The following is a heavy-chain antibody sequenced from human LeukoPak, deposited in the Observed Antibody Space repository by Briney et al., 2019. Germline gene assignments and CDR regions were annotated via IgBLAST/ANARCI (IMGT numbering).Heavy chain of an antibody. V-gene: IGHV3-30*18. CDR2: TSYDGSTK. J-gene: IGHJ4*02. CDR3: AKPSGEYFDY. Sequence: GGSLRLSCAASGFIFSDHYMDWVRQAPGKGLEWVALTSYDGSTKYYADSVKGRFIISKDNSRNTLYLQMNSLKVEDTAMYYCAKPSGEYFDYWGQGTLVTVSS. CDR1: GFIFSDHY.